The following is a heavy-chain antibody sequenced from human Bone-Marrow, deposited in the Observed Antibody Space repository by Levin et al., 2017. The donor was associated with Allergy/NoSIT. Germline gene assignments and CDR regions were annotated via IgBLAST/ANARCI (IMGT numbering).Heavy chain of an antibody. Sequence: PPGGSLRLSCAASGFTLSSYWIHWVRQAPGKGLVWVSRINPDGTSTNYADSVKGRFTISRDAAMNTLYLQMNSLRVEDTALYYCVKVRTSMLTYGAFDIWGQGTMVTVSS. CDR2: INPDGTST. CDR3: VKVRTSMLTYGAFDI. V-gene: IGHV3-74*01. J-gene: IGHJ3*02. CDR1: GFTLSSYW. D-gene: IGHD5-18*01.